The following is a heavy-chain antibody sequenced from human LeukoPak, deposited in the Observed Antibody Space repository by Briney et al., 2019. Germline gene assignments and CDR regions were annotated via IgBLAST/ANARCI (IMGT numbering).Heavy chain of an antibody. CDR1: GESLNSYY. D-gene: IGHD2-15*01. J-gene: IGHJ4*02. CDR3: ARGAWATRLGS. Sequence: PSETLSLTCAVYGESLNSYYWSWVRQPRGEGLEWIGEIYESGTTEYNPSLKSRVTISMVPSKQQFSLSLSSVTAADTAVYYCARGAWATRLGSWGLGTPVIVSS. CDR2: IYESGTT. V-gene: IGHV4-34*01.